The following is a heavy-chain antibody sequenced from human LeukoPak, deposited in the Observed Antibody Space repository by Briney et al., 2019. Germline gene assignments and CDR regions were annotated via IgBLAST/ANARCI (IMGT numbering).Heavy chain of an antibody. J-gene: IGHJ4*02. CDR3: AKAGNFWYYSDY. D-gene: IGHD2-8*02. CDR2: ISGSGGGT. V-gene: IGHV3-23*01. Sequence: GGSLRLSCEASGFTLRNSAMSWVRQAPGKGLEWVSTISGSGGGTYYADSVKGRFAISRDTSRNSLYLQMNSLRAEDTAVYYCAKAGNFWYYSDYWGQGTLVTVSS. CDR1: GFTLRNSA.